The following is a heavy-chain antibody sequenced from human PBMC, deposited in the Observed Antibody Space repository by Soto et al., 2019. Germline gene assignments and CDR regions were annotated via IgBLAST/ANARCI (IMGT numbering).Heavy chain of an antibody. CDR3: AAATVACVWGDAFDI. D-gene: IGHD3-16*01. Sequence: QVQLVQSGAEVKKPGASVKVSCKASGYTFTSYAMHWVRQAPGQRLEWMGWINAGNGNTKYSQKFQGRVTITRDTAASTAYMEPSSLRSEDTAGYYCAAATVACVWGDAFDIGGQGTMVTVSS. J-gene: IGHJ3*02. V-gene: IGHV1-3*01. CDR1: GYTFTSYA. CDR2: INAGNGNT.